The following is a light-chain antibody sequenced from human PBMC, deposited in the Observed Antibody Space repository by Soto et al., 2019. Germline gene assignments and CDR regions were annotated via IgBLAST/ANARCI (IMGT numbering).Light chain of an antibody. J-gene: IGKJ5*01. V-gene: IGKV3-11*01. CDR2: DAS. CDR1: QSVSTY. CDR3: QQRRSWPPTIT. Sequence: EIVLTQSPATLSLSPGERATLSCRASQSVSTYLAWYQQRPGQAPRLLIYDASYRATDIPPRFSGSGSGTDFTLTIISLESAAFAVYYCQQRRSWPPTITFGQGTRLDIK.